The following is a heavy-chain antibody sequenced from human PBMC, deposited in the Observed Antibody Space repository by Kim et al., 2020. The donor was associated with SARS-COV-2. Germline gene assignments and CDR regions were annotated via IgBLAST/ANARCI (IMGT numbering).Heavy chain of an antibody. CDR3: ARSDAFDI. V-gene: IGHV3-21*01. CDR2: IDTSTNYI. CDR1: GFTFSTYH. Sequence: GGSLRLSCAASGFTFSTYHMNWVRQAPGKGLEWVSFIDTSTNYIYYADSVKGRFTISRDNTKNSLYLQMDSLRAEDTAMYYCARSDAFDIWGQGTMVTV. J-gene: IGHJ3*02.